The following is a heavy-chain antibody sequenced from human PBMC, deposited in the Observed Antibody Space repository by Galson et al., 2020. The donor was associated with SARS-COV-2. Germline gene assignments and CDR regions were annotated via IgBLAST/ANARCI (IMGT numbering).Heavy chain of an antibody. V-gene: IGHV4-34*01. Sequence: SETLSLTCAVYGGSFSGYYWSWIRQPPGKGLEWIGEINHSGSTNYNPSLKSRVTISVDTSKNQFSLKLSSVTAADTAVYYCARGRVVVPAAYWFDPWGQGTLVTVSS. J-gene: IGHJ5*02. D-gene: IGHD2-2*01. CDR2: INHSGST. CDR1: GGSFSGYY. CDR3: ARGRVVVPAAYWFDP.